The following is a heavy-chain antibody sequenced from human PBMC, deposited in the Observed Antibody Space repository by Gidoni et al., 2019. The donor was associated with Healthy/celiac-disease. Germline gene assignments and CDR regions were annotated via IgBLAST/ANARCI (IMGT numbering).Heavy chain of an antibody. Sequence: EVQLVESGGGLVQPGGSLRLSCAASGFTFSSYWMHWVRQAPGKGLVWVSRIKSDGSSTSYADSVKGRFTISRDNAKNTLYLQMNSLRAEDTAVYYCARDRTEQWLVLPFDYWGQGTLVTVSS. V-gene: IGHV3-74*01. D-gene: IGHD6-19*01. CDR1: GFTFSSYW. J-gene: IGHJ4*02. CDR2: IKSDGSST. CDR3: ARDRTEQWLVLPFDY.